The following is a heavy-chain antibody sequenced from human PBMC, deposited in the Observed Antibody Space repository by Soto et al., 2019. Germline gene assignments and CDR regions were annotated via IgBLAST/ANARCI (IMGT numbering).Heavy chain of an antibody. CDR3: AKDHLATTVTAVGY. Sequence: QVQLVESGGGVVQPGRSLRLSCAASGFTFSNYGMHWVRQAPGKGLEWVAVISYHGSDKYYADSVKGRFTISRDNSKNTLYLQMHRLRAAVTAVYYWAKDHLATTVTAVGYWGQGTLVSVSS. V-gene: IGHV3-30*18. CDR1: GFTFSNYG. D-gene: IGHD4-17*01. J-gene: IGHJ4*02. CDR2: ISYHGSDK.